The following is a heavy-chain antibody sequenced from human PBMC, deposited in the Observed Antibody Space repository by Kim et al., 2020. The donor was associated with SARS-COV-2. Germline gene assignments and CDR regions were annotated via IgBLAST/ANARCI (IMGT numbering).Heavy chain of an antibody. CDR2: IHHSGST. CDR3: ARVRFAAARGGNFDY. V-gene: IGHV4-4*02. J-gene: IGHJ4*02. D-gene: IGHD6-13*01. CDR1: GGSISSSNW. Sequence: SETLSLTCAVSGGSISSSNWWRWVRQPPGKGLEWIGEIHHSGSTNYNPSLKSRVTISVDKSKNQFSLKLSSVTAADTAVYYCARVRFAAARGGNFDYWGQGTLVTVSS.